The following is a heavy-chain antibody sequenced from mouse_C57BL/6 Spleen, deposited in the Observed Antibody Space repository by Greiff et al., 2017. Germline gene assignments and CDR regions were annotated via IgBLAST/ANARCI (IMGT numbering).Heavy chain of an antibody. Sequence: QVQLQQPGAELVKPGASVKLSCKASGYTFTSYWMHWVKQRPGQGLEWIGMIHPNSGSTNYNEKFKSKATLTVDKSSSTAYMQLSSLTSEDSAVYYCARGRSTMSTTGFAYWGQGTLVTVSA. CDR1: GYTFTSYW. CDR3: ARGRSTMSTTGFAY. CDR2: IHPNSGST. D-gene: IGHD2-4*01. V-gene: IGHV1-64*01. J-gene: IGHJ3*01.